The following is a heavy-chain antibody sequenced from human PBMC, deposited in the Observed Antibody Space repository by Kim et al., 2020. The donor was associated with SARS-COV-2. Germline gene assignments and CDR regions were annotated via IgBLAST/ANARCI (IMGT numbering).Heavy chain of an antibody. Sequence: YDAPLKSRVTISVDTSKNQCSLELSSVTAADTALYYCARTSGSGSRYFDYWGQGALVTVSS. D-gene: IGHD3-10*01. V-gene: IGHV4-59*01. J-gene: IGHJ4*02. CDR3: ARTSGSGSRYFDY.